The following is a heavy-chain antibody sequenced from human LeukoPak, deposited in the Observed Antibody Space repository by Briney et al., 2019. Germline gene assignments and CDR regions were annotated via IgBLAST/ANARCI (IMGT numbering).Heavy chain of an antibody. CDR2: ISAYNGNT. CDR1: GYTFTSYG. V-gene: IGHV1-18*01. D-gene: IGHD6-13*01. CDR3: ARDSTGSWYDPVDY. Sequence: ASVKVSCKASGYTFTSYGISWVRQAPGQGLEWMGWISAYNGNTNYAQKLQGRVTMTTDTSTSTAYMELRSLRPDDTAVYYCARDSTGSWYDPVDYWGQGTLVTVSS. J-gene: IGHJ4*02.